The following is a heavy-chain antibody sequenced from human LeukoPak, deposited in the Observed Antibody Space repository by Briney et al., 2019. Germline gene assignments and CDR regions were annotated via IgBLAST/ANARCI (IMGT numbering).Heavy chain of an antibody. CDR3: ARGPEVPAARVYYYYYMDV. CDR1: GGTFSSYA. J-gene: IGHJ6*03. V-gene: IGHV1-69*05. CDR2: IIPIFGTA. D-gene: IGHD2-2*01. Sequence: SVKVSCKASGGTFSSYAISWVRQAPGQGLEWMGGIIPIFGTANYAQKFQGRVTITTDESTSTAYMELSSLRSEDSAVYYCARGPEVPAARVYYYYYMDVWGKGTTVTVSS.